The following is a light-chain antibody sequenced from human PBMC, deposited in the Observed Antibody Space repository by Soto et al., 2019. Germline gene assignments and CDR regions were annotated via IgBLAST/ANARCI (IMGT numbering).Light chain of an antibody. V-gene: IGLV2-14*01. CDR1: SSDVGGYNY. CDR3: SSYTVSTPVV. Sequence: QSVLTQPASVSGSPGQSITISCTGTSSDVGGYNYVSWYQQHPGKAPRLMIYEVSKRPSGVSNRFSGSKSGNTASLTISGLQAEDEADYYCSSYTVSTPVVFGGGTKVTVL. CDR2: EVS. J-gene: IGLJ3*02.